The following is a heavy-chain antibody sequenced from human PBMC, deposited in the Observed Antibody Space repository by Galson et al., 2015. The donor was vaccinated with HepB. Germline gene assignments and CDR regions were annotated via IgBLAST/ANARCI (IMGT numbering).Heavy chain of an antibody. CDR1: EYNFANYW. V-gene: IGHV5-10-1*01. Sequence: QSGAEVKQPGESLRISCKGSEYNFANYWISWVRQMPGKGLEWMAMIDPKNSYTHYSPSFQGHVTLSVDKSITTAYLQLSSLKASDTAIYYCARHGDFLNWFDPWGQGTLVTVSS. CDR3: ARHGDFLNWFDP. D-gene: IGHD3-10*01. CDR2: IDPKNSYT. J-gene: IGHJ5*02.